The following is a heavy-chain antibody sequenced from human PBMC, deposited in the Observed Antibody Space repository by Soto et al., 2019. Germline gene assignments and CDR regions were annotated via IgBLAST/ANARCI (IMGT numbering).Heavy chain of an antibody. J-gene: IGHJ4*02. Sequence: QMQLVQSGPEVKKPGTSVKVSCKASGFNFTSSAVQWVRQARGQRLELIGWIVVGSGNTNYAQKFQERVIITRDMSTSTAYMELSSLRSEDTAVYYCAAALHDYGDYVGFYFDYWGQGTLVTVSS. CDR1: GFNFTSSA. V-gene: IGHV1-58*01. D-gene: IGHD4-17*01. CDR3: AAALHDYGDYVGFYFDY. CDR2: IVVGSGNT.